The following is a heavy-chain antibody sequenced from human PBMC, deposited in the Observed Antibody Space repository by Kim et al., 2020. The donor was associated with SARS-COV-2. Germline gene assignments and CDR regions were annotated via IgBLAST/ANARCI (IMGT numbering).Heavy chain of an antibody. CDR3: AKDLGYCSGGRCYRPHPGDYYYGMDV. CDR1: GFTFDDYP. V-gene: IGHV3-9*01. J-gene: IGHJ6*02. Sequence: GGSLRLSCAASGFTFDDYPMHWVRQAPGKGLEWVSGISWNSGSIGYADSVKGRFTISRDNAKNSMYLQMNSLRAEDTALYYCAKDLGYCSGGRCYRPHPGDYYYGMDVWGQGTTVTVSS. D-gene: IGHD2-15*01. CDR2: ISWNSGSI.